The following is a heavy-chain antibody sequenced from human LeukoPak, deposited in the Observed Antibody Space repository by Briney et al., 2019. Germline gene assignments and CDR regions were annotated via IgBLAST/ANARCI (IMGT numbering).Heavy chain of an antibody. D-gene: IGHD3-10*01. V-gene: IGHV4-4*02. CDR2: IYHSGST. CDR3: ARAEYYYGSGSWDFDY. CDR1: GGSISSSNW. Sequence: SETLSLTCAVSGGSISSSNWWSWVRQPPGKGLEWIGEIYHSGSTNYNPSLKSRVTISVDKSKNQFSLKLSSVTAADTAVYYCARAEYYYGSGSWDFDYWGQGTLVTVSS. J-gene: IGHJ4*02.